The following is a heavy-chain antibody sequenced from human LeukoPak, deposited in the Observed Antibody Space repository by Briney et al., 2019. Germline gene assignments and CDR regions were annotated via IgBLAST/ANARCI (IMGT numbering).Heavy chain of an antibody. V-gene: IGHV3-23*01. CDR1: GFTFSSNA. J-gene: IGHJ6*02. CDR2: ISVSGSRA. Sequence: GGSLRLSCAASGFTFSSNAMSWVRQAPGKGLEWVSVISVSGSRAYYADFVKGRFTVSRDNSKNTVLLQMNSLRVEDTAVYYCTKDHDGMHAWGQGTTVTVSS. CDR3: TKDHDGMHA.